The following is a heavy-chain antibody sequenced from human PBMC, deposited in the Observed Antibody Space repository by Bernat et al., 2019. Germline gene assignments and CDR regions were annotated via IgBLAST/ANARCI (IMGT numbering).Heavy chain of an antibody. J-gene: IGHJ4*02. V-gene: IGHV4-59*04. CDR1: GGSISSYY. CDR3: ARHPFDY. CDR2: IYYSGST. Sequence: QVQLQESGPGLVKPSETLSLTCTVSGGSISSYYWSWIRQPPGKGLEWIGYIYYSGSTYYNPSLKSQVTISVDTSKNQFSLKLSSVTAADTAVYYCARHPFDYWGQGTLVTVSS.